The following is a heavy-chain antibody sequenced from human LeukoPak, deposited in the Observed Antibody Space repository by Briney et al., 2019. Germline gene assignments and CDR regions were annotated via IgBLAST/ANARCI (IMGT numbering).Heavy chain of an antibody. Sequence: SETLSLTCTVSGGSISTFFWTWIRQPAGKGLEWIGRIYTSGSTNYNASLKSRVTISVDTSKNQFSLKLSSVTAADTAVYYCARGGYDSLYFDYWGQGTLVTVSS. CDR3: ARGGYDSLYFDY. CDR2: IYTSGST. V-gene: IGHV4-4*07. D-gene: IGHD5-12*01. J-gene: IGHJ4*02. CDR1: GGSISTFF.